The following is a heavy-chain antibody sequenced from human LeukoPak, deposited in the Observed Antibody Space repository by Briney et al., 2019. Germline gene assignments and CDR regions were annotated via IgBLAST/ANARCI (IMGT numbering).Heavy chain of an antibody. Sequence: SSETLSLTCAVYGGSFSGYYWSWIRQPPGKGLEWIGEINHSGSTNYNPSLKSRVTISVDTSKNQFSLKLSSVTAADTAVYYCVKGQLGLNYWGQGTLVTVS. CDR1: GGSFSGYY. J-gene: IGHJ4*02. CDR2: INHSGST. CDR3: VKGQLGLNY. D-gene: IGHD6-6*01. V-gene: IGHV4-34*01.